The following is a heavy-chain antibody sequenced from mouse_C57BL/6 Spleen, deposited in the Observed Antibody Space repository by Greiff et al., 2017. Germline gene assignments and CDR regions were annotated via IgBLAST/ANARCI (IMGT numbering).Heavy chain of an antibody. CDR2: LDPNSGGT. CDR1: GYTFTSYW. CDR3: ARWGTLYYGSSYWYFDG. D-gene: IGHD1-1*01. J-gene: IGHJ1*03. Sequence: QVQLQQPGAELVKPGASVKLSCKASGYTFTSYWMHWVKQRPGRGLEWIGRLDPNSGGTKYNEKFKSKATLTVDKPSSTAYMQLSSLTSEDAAVYYCARWGTLYYGSSYWYFDGWGTGTTVTVSS. V-gene: IGHV1-72*01.